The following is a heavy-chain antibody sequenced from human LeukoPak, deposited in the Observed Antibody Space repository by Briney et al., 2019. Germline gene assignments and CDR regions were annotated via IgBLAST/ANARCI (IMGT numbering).Heavy chain of an antibody. CDR1: GFTFSSYA. CDR3: ARGTRRILRSRGYDAFDI. D-gene: IGHD3-9*01. J-gene: IGHJ3*02. Sequence: GRSLRLSCAASGFTFSSYAMHWVRQAPGKGLEWVAVISYDGSNKYYADSVKGRFTISRDNSKNTLYLQMNSLRAEDTAVYYCARGTRRILRSRGYDAFDIWGQGTMVTVSS. CDR2: ISYDGSNK. V-gene: IGHV3-30*04.